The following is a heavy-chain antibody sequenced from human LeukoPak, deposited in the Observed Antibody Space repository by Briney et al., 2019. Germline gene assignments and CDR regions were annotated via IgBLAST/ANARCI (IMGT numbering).Heavy chain of an antibody. CDR1: GFTFSSYG. CDR3: AKAYSSSSGDY. D-gene: IGHD6-6*01. CDR2: TSYDGSNK. J-gene: IGHJ4*02. Sequence: GGSLRLSCAASGFTFSSYGMHWVRQAPGKGLEWVAVTSYDGSNKYYADSVKRRFTISRDNSKNTLYLQMNSLRAEDTAVYYCAKAYSSSSGDYWGQGTLVTVSS. V-gene: IGHV3-30*18.